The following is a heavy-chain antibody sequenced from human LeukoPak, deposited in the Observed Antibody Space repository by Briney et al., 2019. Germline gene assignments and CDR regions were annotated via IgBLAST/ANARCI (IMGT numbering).Heavy chain of an antibody. Sequence: GGSLRLSCAASGFTCSSYWMTWVRQAPGKGLEWVATIKQDGTERYNVDSVRGRFTISRDNAKNSLFLQVNSLRAEDTALYYCARYVNYFDPWGQGTLITVSS. D-gene: IGHD3-10*02. CDR3: ARYVNYFDP. J-gene: IGHJ4*02. V-gene: IGHV3-7*01. CDR1: GFTCSSYW. CDR2: IKQDGTER.